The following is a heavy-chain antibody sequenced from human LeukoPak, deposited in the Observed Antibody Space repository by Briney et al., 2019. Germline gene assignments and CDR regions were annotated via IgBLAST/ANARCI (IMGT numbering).Heavy chain of an antibody. CDR2: INHSGST. CDR1: GDSISSSRYY. J-gene: IGHJ4*02. V-gene: IGHV4-39*07. D-gene: IGHD2-2*01. Sequence: SETLSLTCSVSGDSISSSRYYWGWIRQPPGKGLEWIGEINHSGSTNYNPSLKSRVTISVDTSKNQFSLKLSSVTAADTAVYYCARRGEPAAPFDYWGQGTLVTVSS. CDR3: ARRGEPAAPFDY.